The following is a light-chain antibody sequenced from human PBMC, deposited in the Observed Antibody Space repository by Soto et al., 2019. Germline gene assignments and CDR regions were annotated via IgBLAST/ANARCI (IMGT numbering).Light chain of an antibody. Sequence: EIVLTQSPGTLSLSPGERATLSCGPNQSVTSNYLAWYQQKPGQAPRLLIYGASRRATGIPDRFIGSGSGTDFTLTISRLEPEDFAVYYCQHYITSLTTFGQGTKVEVK. CDR1: QSVTSNY. CDR2: GAS. V-gene: IGKV3-20*01. CDR3: QHYITSLTT. J-gene: IGKJ1*01.